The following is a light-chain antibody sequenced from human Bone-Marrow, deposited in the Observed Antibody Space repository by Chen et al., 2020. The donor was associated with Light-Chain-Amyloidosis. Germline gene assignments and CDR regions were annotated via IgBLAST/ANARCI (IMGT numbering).Light chain of an antibody. J-gene: IGLJ2*01. CDR2: RDT. Sequence: SYELTQPPSASVSPGQTARITRSGDALPTKYAYWYQQKPGQAPVLVIHRDTERPSGISERFSGSSSGTTATLTISGVQAEDEADYHCQSADSSGTYEVIFGGGTKLTVL. CDR1: ALPTKY. CDR3: QSADSSGTYEVI. V-gene: IGLV3-25*03.